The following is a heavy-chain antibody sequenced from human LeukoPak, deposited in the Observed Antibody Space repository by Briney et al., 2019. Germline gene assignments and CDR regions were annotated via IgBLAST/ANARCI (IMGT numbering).Heavy chain of an antibody. J-gene: IGHJ4*02. CDR1: GFNFSNFA. V-gene: IGHV3-23*01. CDR3: GEGH. CDR2: ISGSGDKT. Sequence: PGGSLRLSCAASGFNFSNFAMIWVRQAPGKGLEWVSAISGSGDKTHYADSVKGRFTISRDNSKSVLYMQLNNLRLEDTAVYYCGEGHWGRGTLVTVSS.